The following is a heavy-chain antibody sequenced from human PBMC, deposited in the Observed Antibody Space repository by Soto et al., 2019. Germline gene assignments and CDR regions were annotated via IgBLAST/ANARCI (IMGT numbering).Heavy chain of an antibody. J-gene: IGHJ4*02. CDR1: GPTFSTYG. Sequence: DVQLVESGGGLVKPGGSLRLSCVASGPTFSTYGMNWIRQTPGKGLEWVSSITSSGSYIHYADSVQGRFTVSRDNAKNSMYLQMNSLRVEDTAVYFCARDESAGSSTSNWGQGTLVTGSS. CDR3: ARDESAGSSTSN. V-gene: IGHV3-21*01. D-gene: IGHD2-2*01. CDR2: ITSSGSYI.